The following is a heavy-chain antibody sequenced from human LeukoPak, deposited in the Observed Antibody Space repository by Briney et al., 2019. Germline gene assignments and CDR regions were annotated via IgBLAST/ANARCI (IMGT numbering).Heavy chain of an antibody. D-gene: IGHD1-1*01. Sequence: SETLSLTCAVYGGSFSGYYWSWIRQPPGKGLGWIGEINHSGSTNCNPSLKSRVTISVDTSKNQFSLKLSSVTAADTAVYYCARSGYNWNGYFDYWGQGTLVTVSS. CDR3: ARSGYNWNGYFDY. V-gene: IGHV4-34*01. J-gene: IGHJ4*02. CDR1: GGSFSGYY. CDR2: INHSGST.